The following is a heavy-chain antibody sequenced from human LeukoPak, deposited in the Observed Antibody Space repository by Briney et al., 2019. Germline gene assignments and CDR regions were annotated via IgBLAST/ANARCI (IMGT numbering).Heavy chain of an antibody. CDR2: MNPNSGNT. Sequence: ASVKVSCKASGYTFTSYDINWVRQATGQGLEWMGWMNPNSGNTGYAQKFQGRVTMTRNTSISTAYMELSSLRSEDTAVYYCARAGGYCGRISCPYYFDYWGQGSLVRLL. CDR3: ARAGGYCGRISCPYYFDY. V-gene: IGHV1-8*01. J-gene: IGHJ4*02. D-gene: IGHD2-15*01. CDR1: GYTFTSYD.